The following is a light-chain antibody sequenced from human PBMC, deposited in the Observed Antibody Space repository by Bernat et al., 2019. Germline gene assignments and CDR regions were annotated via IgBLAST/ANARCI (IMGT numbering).Light chain of an antibody. Sequence: EKVMTQSPATLSVSLGERATLSCRASQSVNSNLAWYQQKSGQGPRLLIYHASTRATGIPARFSGGGSGTEFTLTISRLQSEDFAIYYCQQYNNWPLTFGGGTKIEIK. CDR2: HAS. V-gene: IGKV3-15*01. J-gene: IGKJ4*01. CDR1: QSVNSN. CDR3: QQYNNWPLT.